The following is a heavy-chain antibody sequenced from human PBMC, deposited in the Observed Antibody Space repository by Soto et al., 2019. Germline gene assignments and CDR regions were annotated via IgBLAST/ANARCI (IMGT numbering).Heavy chain of an antibody. CDR2: ISYDGSNK. D-gene: IGHD2-15*01. V-gene: IGHV3-30*18. J-gene: IGHJ6*02. Sequence: GGSLRLSCAASGFNCSSYGMHWLRQAPGKGLEWVAVISYDGSNKYYADSVKGRFTISRDNSKNTLYLQMNSLRAEDTAVYYCAKTAPDCSGGSCYSYYYYGMDVWGQGTTVTVSS. CDR3: AKTAPDCSGGSCYSYYYYGMDV. CDR1: GFNCSSYG.